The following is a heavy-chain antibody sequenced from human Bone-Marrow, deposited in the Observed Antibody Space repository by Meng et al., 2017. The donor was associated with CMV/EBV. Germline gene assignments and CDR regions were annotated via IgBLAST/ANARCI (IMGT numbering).Heavy chain of an antibody. CDR2: MRYDGSNK. D-gene: IGHD3-10*01. Sequence: GGSLRLSCAASGFTFSDYYMSWIRQAPGKGLEWVAFMRYDGSNKYYRDSVKGRFTISRDNSKNTLYLQMNSLRAEDTAVYYCAKVEWFGELPLDYWGQGTLVTVSS. J-gene: IGHJ4*02. V-gene: IGHV3-30*02. CDR3: AKVEWFGELPLDY. CDR1: GFTFSDYY.